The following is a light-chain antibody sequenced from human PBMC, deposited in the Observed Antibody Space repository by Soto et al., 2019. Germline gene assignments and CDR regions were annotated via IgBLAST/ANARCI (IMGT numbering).Light chain of an antibody. CDR3: QVWDSSSDHWV. CDR1: NIRNKS. Sequence: SYELTQTPSVSVAPGQTARITCGGNNIRNKSVQWYQQKPGQAPVVVVYDDTNRPSGIPERFSGSNSGNTATLTISRVEAGDEADYYCQVWDSSSDHWVFGGGTQLTAL. CDR2: DDT. V-gene: IGLV3-21*02. J-gene: IGLJ3*02.